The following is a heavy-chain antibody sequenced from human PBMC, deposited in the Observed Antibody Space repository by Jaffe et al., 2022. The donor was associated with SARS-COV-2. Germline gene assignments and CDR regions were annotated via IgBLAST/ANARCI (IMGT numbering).Heavy chain of an antibody. Sequence: QVHMRESGPGLVRPSETLSLTCTVSGGSINNYYWTWIRQAPGGTLEWIANVYYGGKTNYNPSLKSRVTISLDTSKKQFSLSLTSVTVADTAVYYCARDQGLGDGLDYWGQGRLVTVSS. CDR3: ARDQGLGDGLDY. CDR1: GGSINNYY. CDR2: VYYGGKT. J-gene: IGHJ4*02. V-gene: IGHV4-59*01.